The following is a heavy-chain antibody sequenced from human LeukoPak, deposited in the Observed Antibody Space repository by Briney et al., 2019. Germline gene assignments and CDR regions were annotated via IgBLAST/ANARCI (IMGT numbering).Heavy chain of an antibody. CDR1: GGTISSYY. Sequence: SETLSLTCTVSGGTISSYYRNWIRQPPEKALECFGYIHDSESTIYNPSLKGLVSISEETSKNQFSLKLSSVTGADTAVYYCARWYYSGWAFDYWGQGTLVSGSS. CDR3: ARWYYSGWAFDY. D-gene: IGHD6-19*01. V-gene: IGHV4-59*08. J-gene: IGHJ4*02. CDR2: IHDSEST.